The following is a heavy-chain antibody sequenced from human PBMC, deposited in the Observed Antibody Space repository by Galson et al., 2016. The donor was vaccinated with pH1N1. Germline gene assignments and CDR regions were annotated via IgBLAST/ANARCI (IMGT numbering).Heavy chain of an antibody. Sequence: SLRLSCAASGFTFSRYSMNWVRQSPGKGLQWVSSITGDSIYIYYPDSVRGRFTISRDNSKNTLYLQMNSLRDEDTSIYYCARERGNWGLDNWGQGTLVTVSS. CDR1: GFTFSRYS. D-gene: IGHD7-27*01. CDR2: ITGDSIYI. J-gene: IGHJ4*02. CDR3: ARERGNWGLDN. V-gene: IGHV3-21*04.